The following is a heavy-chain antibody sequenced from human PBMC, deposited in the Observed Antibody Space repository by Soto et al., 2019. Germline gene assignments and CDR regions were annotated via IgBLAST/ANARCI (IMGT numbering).Heavy chain of an antibody. CDR1: GYTFGSHD. Sequence: QAQLVQSGAEVRRPGASVKVSCKASGYTFGSHDINWVRQAPGQGLEWMGWMNPNTGNTGYAQNLQGRVTMTRTASISTAYMELSGLKSDDTAVYYCARVGPRAFDIWGQGTMVTVSS. J-gene: IGHJ3*02. V-gene: IGHV1-8*01. CDR2: MNPNTGNT. CDR3: ARVGPRAFDI.